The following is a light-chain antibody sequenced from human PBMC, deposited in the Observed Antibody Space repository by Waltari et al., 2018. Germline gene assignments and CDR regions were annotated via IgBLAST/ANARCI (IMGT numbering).Light chain of an antibody. CDR3: QKYDRLPAT. Sequence: EIVLTQSPGTLSLSLGERATLSCRASQSVSRFLAWYQQKPGQAPRLLISGASSRATGIPDRFSGSGSGTDFSLTISRLEPEDFAVYYCQKYDRLPATFGQGTKVEIK. J-gene: IGKJ1*01. CDR2: GAS. CDR1: QSVSRF. V-gene: IGKV3-20*01.